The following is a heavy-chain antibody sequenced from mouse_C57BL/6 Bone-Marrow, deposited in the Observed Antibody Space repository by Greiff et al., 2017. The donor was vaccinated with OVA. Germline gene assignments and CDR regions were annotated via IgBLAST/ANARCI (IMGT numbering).Heavy chain of an antibody. J-gene: IGHJ2*01. D-gene: IGHD2-3*01. CDR1: GINIKDDY. V-gene: IGHV14-4*01. CDR3: DGYYY. Sequence: VQLKESGAELVRPGASVKLSCTASGINIKDDYMHWVKQRPEQGLEWIGWIDPENGDTEYASKLQGKATITVDTSSNTAYLQLSSLTSEDTAVYYCDGYYYWGQGTTLTVSS. CDR2: IDPENGDT.